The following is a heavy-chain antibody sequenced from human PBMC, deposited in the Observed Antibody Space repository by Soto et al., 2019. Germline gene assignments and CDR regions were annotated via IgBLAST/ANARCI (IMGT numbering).Heavy chain of an antibody. Sequence: EVQLVESGGDLVQPGQSLRLSCAASGFSFSSYSMNWVRQAPGKGLEWISYLSSSKTYIWYADSVKGRFTISRDNAKNSLSLQMNSLRDEDTAVYYCVRATYYDSSGYVDYWGQGTLVTVSS. CDR3: VRATYYDSSGYVDY. D-gene: IGHD3-22*01. CDR2: LSSSKTYI. J-gene: IGHJ4*02. V-gene: IGHV3-48*02. CDR1: GFSFSSYS.